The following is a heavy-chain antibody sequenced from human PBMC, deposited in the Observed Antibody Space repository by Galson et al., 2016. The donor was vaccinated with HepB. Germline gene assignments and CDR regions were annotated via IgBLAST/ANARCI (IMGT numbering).Heavy chain of an antibody. Sequence: SLRLSCAASGFTFSTYNMHWVRQAPGKGLEWVSSISSSRSFIYYADSVKGRFTISRDNAKNSLYLQMNSLRAEDTALYYCAREYGGDYNFDYWGRGTLVTVSS. D-gene: IGHD4-17*01. CDR1: GFTFSTYN. CDR2: ISSSRSFI. V-gene: IGHV3-21*01. CDR3: AREYGGDYNFDY. J-gene: IGHJ4*02.